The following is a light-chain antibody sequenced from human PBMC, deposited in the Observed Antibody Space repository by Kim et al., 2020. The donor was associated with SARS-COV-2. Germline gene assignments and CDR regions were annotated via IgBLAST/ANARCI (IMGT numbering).Light chain of an antibody. V-gene: IGLV3-1*01. CDR2: EDN. CDR3: QSWDRGTVM. CDR1: PLGDRH. Sequence: SYELTQPPSMSVSPGQTATITCSGNPLGDRHACWYQQKPGQSPVMVMYEDNKRPSGIPERFSGSNSGNTATLTISGTQAMDEADYYCQSWDRGTVMFGGG. J-gene: IGLJ3*02.